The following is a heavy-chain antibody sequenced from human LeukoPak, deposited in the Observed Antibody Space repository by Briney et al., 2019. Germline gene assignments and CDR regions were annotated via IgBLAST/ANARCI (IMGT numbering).Heavy chain of an antibody. D-gene: IGHD3-22*01. CDR1: GFTFSSYW. J-gene: IGHJ4*02. CDR3: ARDLYYDSSGEFDC. Sequence: GGSLRLSCAASGFTFSSYWMSWVRQAPGKGLEWVANIKQDGSEKYYVDSVKGRFTISRDNAKNSLYLQMNSLRAEDTAVYYCARDLYYDSSGEFDCWGQGTLVTVSS. CDR2: IKQDGSEK. V-gene: IGHV3-7*01.